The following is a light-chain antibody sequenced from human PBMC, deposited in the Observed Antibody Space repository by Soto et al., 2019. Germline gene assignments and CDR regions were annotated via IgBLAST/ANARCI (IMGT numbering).Light chain of an antibody. J-gene: IGKJ4*01. V-gene: IGKV1-33*01. Sequence: DIQMTQSPSSLSASVGDRVTITCQASQDITNDLNWYQQKPGKAPKVLIYEASNLETGVPSRFSGSGSGTDFTFTISSLQPEDIATYFCQQYGKVPLTFGGGTKVEIK. CDR2: EAS. CDR3: QQYGKVPLT. CDR1: QDITND.